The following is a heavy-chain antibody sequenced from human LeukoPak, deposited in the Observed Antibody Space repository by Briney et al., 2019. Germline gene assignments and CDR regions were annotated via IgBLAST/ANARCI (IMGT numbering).Heavy chain of an antibody. CDR2: IRSDGAYT. D-gene: IGHD6-19*01. Sequence: GGSLRLSCVASGFSMSGYWMNWVRQVPGEGLMWVAQIRSDGAYTNYADSLKGRFTISRDNAENTVSLQMNRLRAEDTAVYYCVRDLIYSSGWDLDLWGQGTLVTVSS. CDR1: GFSMSGYW. J-gene: IGHJ5*02. CDR3: VRDLIYSSGWDLDL. V-gene: IGHV3-74*01.